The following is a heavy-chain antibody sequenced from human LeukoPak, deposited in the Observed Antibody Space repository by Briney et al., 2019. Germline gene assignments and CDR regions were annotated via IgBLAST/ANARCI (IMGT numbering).Heavy chain of an antibody. CDR2: ISPSGGST. CDR1: GYTFTSYY. D-gene: IGHD6-13*01. Sequence: ASVKVSCKASGYTFTSYYMHWVRQAPGQGLEWMGIISPSGGSTSYAQKLQGRVTMTRDTSTSTVYMELSSLRSEDTAVYYCAKNLRFSTSWYYFDSWGQGTLVTVSS. V-gene: IGHV1-46*01. CDR3: AKNLRFSTSWYYFDS. J-gene: IGHJ4*02.